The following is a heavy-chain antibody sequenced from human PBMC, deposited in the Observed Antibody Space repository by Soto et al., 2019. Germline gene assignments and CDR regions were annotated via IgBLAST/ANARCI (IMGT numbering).Heavy chain of an antibody. CDR2: IKDGGST. V-gene: IGHV4-34*01. Sequence: QVQLQQWGAGLLKPSETLSLTCAVNGGSLTGYYWSWIRQPPGKGLEWIGEIKDGGSTNYSPSLRGRATISPDASNTQFTRPLHSVTAADTAVYYCARGQEGIVATHWDQGALVTVSS. CDR1: GGSLTGYY. J-gene: IGHJ4*02. CDR3: ARGQEGIVATH. D-gene: IGHD5-12*01.